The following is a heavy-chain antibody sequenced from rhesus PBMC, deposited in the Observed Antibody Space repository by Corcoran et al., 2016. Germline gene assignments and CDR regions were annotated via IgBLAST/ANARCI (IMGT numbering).Heavy chain of an antibody. D-gene: IGHD6-31*01. CDR1: GGSVSGYW. J-gene: IGHJ4*01. CDR3: ASTALYSSGWYSFDY. CDR2: IRSGGST. V-gene: IGHV4-160*01. Sequence: QVQLQQWGEGLVKPSETLSLTCAVYGGSVSGYWWGWIRQPPGKGLEWIGRIRSGGSTNYNPSHKSRGTISIDTSKNEVSLKLSSVTAADTAVYYCASTALYSSGWYSFDYWGQGVLVTVSS.